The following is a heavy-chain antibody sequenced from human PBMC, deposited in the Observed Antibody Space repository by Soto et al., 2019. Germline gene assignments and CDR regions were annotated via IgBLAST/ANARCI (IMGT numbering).Heavy chain of an antibody. V-gene: IGHV3-30-3*01. CDR1: GFTFSSYA. CDR2: ISYDGSNK. J-gene: IGHJ4*02. D-gene: IGHD1-26*01. Sequence: QVQLVESGGSVVQPGRSLRLSCAASGFTFSSYAMNWVCQAPGKGLEWVAVISYDGSNKYYADSEKGRFTISRDNSKNTLYLQMNSLRAEDTAVYYCARDASGSYYFDYWGQGTLVTVSS. CDR3: ARDASGSYYFDY.